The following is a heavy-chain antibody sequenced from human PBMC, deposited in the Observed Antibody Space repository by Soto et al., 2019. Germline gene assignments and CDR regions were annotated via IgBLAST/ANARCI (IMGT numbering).Heavy chain of an antibody. D-gene: IGHD3-3*01. CDR2: ISAYNGNT. J-gene: IGHJ4*02. V-gene: IGHV1-18*04. CDR3: AADLPPRKYYDFCGGCYDYIDY. Sequence: QVQLVQSGAEVKKPGASVKVSCKASGYTFTSYGISWVRQAPGQGLEWMGWISAYNGNTNYAQKLQGRVTMTTDTSTSTAYIVLRIMRSDDTAVYSCAADLPPRKYYDFCGGCYDYIDYWGQGTLVTVSS. CDR1: GYTFTSYG.